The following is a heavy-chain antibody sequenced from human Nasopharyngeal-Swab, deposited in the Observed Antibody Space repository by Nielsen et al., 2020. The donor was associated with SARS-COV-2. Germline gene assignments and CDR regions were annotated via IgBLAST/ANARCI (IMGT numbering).Heavy chain of an antibody. J-gene: IGHJ4*02. CDR3: ARIPPVDFHFDF. CDR1: GFSLTTSGMC. D-gene: IGHD3/OR15-3a*01. V-gene: IGHV2-70*01. Sequence: SGPTLVKPTQTLTLTCTFSGFSLTTSGMCVAWIRQPPGKALEWLALIDWDDDKYYSTSLNTRPTISKDTSKNQVILTMTNMDPVDTATYYCARIPPVDFHFDFWGQGILVTVSS. CDR2: IDWDDDK.